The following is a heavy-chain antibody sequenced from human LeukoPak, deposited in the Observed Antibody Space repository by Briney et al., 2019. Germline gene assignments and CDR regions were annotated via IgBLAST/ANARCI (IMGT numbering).Heavy chain of an antibody. Sequence: PGGSLRLSCAVSGFTFSRYAMNWVRQAPGKGLEWVSIISASGDDTKNADSVKGRFTISRDNSKNTLYLQMNSLRAEDTAVYYCTKARGGYREAGCSSRVLDNWGQGTLVTVSS. V-gene: IGHV3-23*01. CDR3: TKARGGYREAGCSSRVLDN. CDR1: GFTFSRYA. CDR2: ISASGDDT. D-gene: IGHD5-12*01. J-gene: IGHJ4*02.